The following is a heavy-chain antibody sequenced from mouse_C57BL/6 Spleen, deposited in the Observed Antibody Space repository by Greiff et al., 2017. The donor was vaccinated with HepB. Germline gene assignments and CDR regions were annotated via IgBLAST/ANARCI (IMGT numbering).Heavy chain of an antibody. D-gene: IGHD1-1*01. CDR2: INPGSGGT. CDR3: ARLATVVAFFDY. CDR1: GYAFTNYL. J-gene: IGHJ2*01. V-gene: IGHV1-54*01. Sequence: QVQLQQSGAELVRPGTSVKVSCKASGYAFTNYLIEWVKQRPGQGLEWIGVINPGSGGTNYNEKFKGKATLTADKSSSTAYMQLSSLTSEDSAVYFCARLATVVAFFDYWGQGTTLTVSS.